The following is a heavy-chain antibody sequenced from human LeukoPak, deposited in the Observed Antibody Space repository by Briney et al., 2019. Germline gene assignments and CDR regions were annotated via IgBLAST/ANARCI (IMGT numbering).Heavy chain of an antibody. V-gene: IGHV4-31*03. Sequence: SETLSLTCTVSGGSISGSGYYWSWVRQHPGKGLEWIGYIYYSGSTYYNPSLKRRIAISVDTSQNHFSLKLSSVTAADTAVYYCASGRSGSWWDYWGQGTLVTVSS. D-gene: IGHD6-13*01. CDR2: IYYSGST. CDR3: ASGRSGSWWDY. CDR1: GGSISGSGYY. J-gene: IGHJ4*02.